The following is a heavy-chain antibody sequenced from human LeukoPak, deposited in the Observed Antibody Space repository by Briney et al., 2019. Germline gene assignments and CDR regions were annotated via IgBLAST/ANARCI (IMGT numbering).Heavy chain of an antibody. CDR2: ISDSGGST. CDR3: AKGAAVADMLFDY. D-gene: IGHD6-19*01. CDR1: GFTFSSYA. J-gene: IGHJ4*02. V-gene: IGHV3-23*01. Sequence: GGSLRLSCAASGFTFSSYAMSWVRQAPGKGLEWVSTISDSGGSTYYVDSVKGRFTISRDNSRKTLYLLMSSLRAEDTAVYYCAKGAAVADMLFDYWGQGTLVTVSS.